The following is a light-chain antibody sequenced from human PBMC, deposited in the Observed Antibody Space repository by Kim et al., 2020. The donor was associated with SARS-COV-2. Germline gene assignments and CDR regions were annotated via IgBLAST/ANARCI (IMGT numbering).Light chain of an antibody. V-gene: IGLV1-44*01. CDR2: SNN. CDR1: SSNIGSNT. CDR3: AAWDDSLNGVV. J-gene: IGLJ2*01. Sequence: GQRVPSSCSGSSSNIGSNTVNWYQQVPGTAPKLLIYSNNQWPSGVPARFSGSKSGTSASLAISGLQSEDEADYYCAAWDDSLNGVVFGGGTQLTVL.